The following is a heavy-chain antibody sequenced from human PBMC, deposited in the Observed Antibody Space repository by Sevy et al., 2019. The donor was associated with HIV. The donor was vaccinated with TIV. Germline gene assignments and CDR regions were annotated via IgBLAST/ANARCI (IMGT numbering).Heavy chain of an antibody. Sequence: ASVKVSCNVPRYTLSEVSMHWVRQAPGKGLEWMGGFVPEDGEIVFAQKFQGRVTVAEDTLTDTAYLEVTNLRSEDTATYFCVIGDIPRLTGSGTRLKDQSLNYFEFWGQGTLVTVSS. J-gene: IGHJ4*02. V-gene: IGHV1-24*01. D-gene: IGHD3-16*02. CDR3: VIGDIPRLTGSGTRLKDQSLNYFEF. CDR1: RYTLSEVS. CDR2: FVPEDGEI.